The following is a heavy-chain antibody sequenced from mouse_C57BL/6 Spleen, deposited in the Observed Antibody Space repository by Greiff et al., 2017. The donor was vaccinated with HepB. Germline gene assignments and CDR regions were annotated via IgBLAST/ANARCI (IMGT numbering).Heavy chain of an antibody. CDR3: ARKLGGGYFDY. Sequence: VQLKQSGPELVKPGASVKMSCKASGYTFTDYNMHWVKQSHGKSLEWIGYINPNNGGTSYNQKFKGKATLTVNKSSSTAYMELRSLTSEDSAVYYCARKLGGGYFDYWGQGTTLTVSS. V-gene: IGHV1-22*01. J-gene: IGHJ2*01. CDR2: INPNNGGT. CDR1: GYTFTDYN. D-gene: IGHD4-1*01.